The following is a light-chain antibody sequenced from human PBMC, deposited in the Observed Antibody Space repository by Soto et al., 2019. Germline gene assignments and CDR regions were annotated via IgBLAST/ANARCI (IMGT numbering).Light chain of an antibody. CDR1: QGISSY. J-gene: IGKJ1*01. Sequence: DIQLTQSPSSLSASLGDRDTITCRASQGISSYLAWYQQKPGEAPKLLIYAASTLHGGVPSRFSGSGSGTDFALTITSLQAEDFAVYYCQQYGSSPWTFGQGTKVDIK. CDR3: QQYGSSPWT. V-gene: IGKV1-9*01. CDR2: AAS.